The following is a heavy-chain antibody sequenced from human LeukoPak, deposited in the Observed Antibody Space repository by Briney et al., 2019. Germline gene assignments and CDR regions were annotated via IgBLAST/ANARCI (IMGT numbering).Heavy chain of an antibody. D-gene: IGHD2-15*01. Sequence: SVKVSCKASGYTSTSYGISWVRQAPGQGLEWMGGIIPIFGTANYAQKFQGRVTITADESTSTAYMELSSLKSEDTAVYYCARESRRYCSGGSCYRVHYNWFDPWGQGTLVTVSS. CDR2: IIPIFGTA. CDR3: ARESRRYCSGGSCYRVHYNWFDP. J-gene: IGHJ5*02. CDR1: GYTSTSYG. V-gene: IGHV1-69*13.